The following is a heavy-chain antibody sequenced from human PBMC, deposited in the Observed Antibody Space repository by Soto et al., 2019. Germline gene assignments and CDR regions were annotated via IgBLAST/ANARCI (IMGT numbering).Heavy chain of an antibody. V-gene: IGHV4-59*01. CDR2: IHDSGNT. J-gene: IGHJ6*02. Sequence: SETLSLTCTVSGGSISSYYWSWIRQPPGKGLEWIGYIHDSGNTRYNPSLKSRVTISADTSKNQFSLKVSSVTAADTAVYYCAREGEIYCSSTSCYGPLEVWGQGTTVTV. CDR1: GGSISSYY. CDR3: AREGEIYCSSTSCYGPLEV. D-gene: IGHD2-2*01.